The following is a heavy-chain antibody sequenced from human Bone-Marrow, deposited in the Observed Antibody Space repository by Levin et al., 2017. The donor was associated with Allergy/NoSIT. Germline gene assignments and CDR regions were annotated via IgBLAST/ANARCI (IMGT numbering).Heavy chain of an antibody. CDR3: AKDLSPRIAVTGNIEY. Sequence: LSLTCAASGFTFNDYTMHWVRQAPQRGLEWVSLISWDASTTYYADSVRGRFTISRDNSKNALYLHMNSLTTEDTALYYCAKDLSPRIAVTGNIEYWGQGTLVTVSS. CDR1: GFTFNDYT. V-gene: IGHV3-43*01. CDR2: ISWDASTT. D-gene: IGHD6-19*01. J-gene: IGHJ4*02.